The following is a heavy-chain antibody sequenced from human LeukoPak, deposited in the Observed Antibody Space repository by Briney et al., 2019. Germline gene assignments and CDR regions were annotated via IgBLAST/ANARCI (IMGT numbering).Heavy chain of an antibody. D-gene: IGHD4-17*01. CDR1: GFTVSNYA. CDR2: ITGRGT. J-gene: IGHJ1*01. Sequence: GGSLRLSCAASGFTVSNYALTCVRQAPGGGLEWVSSITGRGTSYADSVKGRFSISRDNYKNTVYLQMNRLRAEDTAVYYCARDASGDYVGAFEFQRWGRGTLVFVSS. CDR3: ARDASGDYVGAFEFQR. V-gene: IGHV3-23*01.